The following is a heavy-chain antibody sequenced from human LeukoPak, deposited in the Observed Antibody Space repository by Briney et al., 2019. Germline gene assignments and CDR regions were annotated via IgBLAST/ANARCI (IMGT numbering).Heavy chain of an antibody. CDR3: ARDRRIAARRGNWFDP. Sequence: ASVKVSCKASGYTFTGYYMHWVRQAPGQGLEWMGWINPNSGGTNYAQKFQGRVTMTRDTSISTAYMELSSLRSEDTAVYYCARDRRIAARRGNWFDPWGQGTLVTVSS. V-gene: IGHV1-2*02. D-gene: IGHD6-6*01. J-gene: IGHJ5*02. CDR1: GYTFTGYY. CDR2: INPNSGGT.